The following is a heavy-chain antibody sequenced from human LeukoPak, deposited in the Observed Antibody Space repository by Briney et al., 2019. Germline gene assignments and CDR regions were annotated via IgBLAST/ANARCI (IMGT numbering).Heavy chain of an antibody. J-gene: IGHJ3*02. Sequence: SETLSLTCSVSGGSISSYYWSWIRQPAGKGLEWLGRIYTSGSTSGNANYNPSLKSRVTMSVDTSKNQFSLNLSSVTAADTAVYYCARVRGFDAFDIWGQGTMVTVSS. CDR2: IYTSGST. D-gene: IGHD6-25*01. CDR1: GGSISSYY. CDR3: ARVRGFDAFDI. V-gene: IGHV4-4*07.